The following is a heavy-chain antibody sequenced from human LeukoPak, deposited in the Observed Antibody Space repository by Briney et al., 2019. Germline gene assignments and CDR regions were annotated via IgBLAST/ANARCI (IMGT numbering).Heavy chain of an antibody. V-gene: IGHV3-74*01. D-gene: IGHD2-2*01. CDR1: GNYW. Sequence: GGSLRLSCAAPGNYWMHWVRQAPGKGLVWVSHINSDGSWTSYADSVKGRFTISKDSAKNTVYLQMNNLRAEDTAVYYCVSFYETYWGRGTLVTVSS. J-gene: IGHJ4*02. CDR2: INSDGSWT. CDR3: VSFYETY.